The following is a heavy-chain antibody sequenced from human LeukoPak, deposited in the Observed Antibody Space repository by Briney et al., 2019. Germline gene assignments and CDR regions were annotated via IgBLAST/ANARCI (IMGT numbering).Heavy chain of an antibody. D-gene: IGHD6-19*01. J-gene: IGHJ4*02. V-gene: IGHV1-18*01. CDR3: ARDLRYSSVDY. CDR2: ISGYNGNA. Sequence: ASVKVSCKASGYTFTSYGISWVRQAPGQGLEWMGWISGYNGNANYAQNLQGRVTMTTDTSTSTVYMELRSLTSDDTAVYYCARDLRYSSVDYWGQGTLVTVSS. CDR1: GYTFTSYG.